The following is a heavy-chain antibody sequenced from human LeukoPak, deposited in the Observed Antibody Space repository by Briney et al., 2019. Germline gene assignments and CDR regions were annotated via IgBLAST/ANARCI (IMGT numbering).Heavy chain of an antibody. CDR2: INHSGST. D-gene: IGHD2-2*01. V-gene: IGHV4-34*01. J-gene: IGHJ5*02. CDR3: ARVRLGYCSSTSCPNRDRWLDP. CDR1: GGSFSGYY. Sequence: SETLSLTCAVYGGSFSGYYWSWIRQPPGKGLEWIGEINHSGSTNYNPSLKSRVTISVDTSKNQFSLKLSSVTAADTAVYYCARVRLGYCSSTSCPNRDRWLDPWGQGTLVTVSS.